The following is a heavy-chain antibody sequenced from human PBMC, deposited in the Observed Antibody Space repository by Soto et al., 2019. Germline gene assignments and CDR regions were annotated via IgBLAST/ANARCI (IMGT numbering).Heavy chain of an antibody. V-gene: IGHV3-53*01. CDR1: GFSVRTNY. D-gene: IGHD2-21*02. J-gene: IGHJ4*02. CDR3: ARAGVTPDFFDY. CDR2: IESGGSI. Sequence: GSLRLSCAASGFSVRTNYMSWVRQAPGEGLEWVSVIESGGSIYYADSVKGRFIISRDYAKNTVYLQMNTLRVEDTAVYYCARAGVTPDFFDYWGQGTLVTVSS.